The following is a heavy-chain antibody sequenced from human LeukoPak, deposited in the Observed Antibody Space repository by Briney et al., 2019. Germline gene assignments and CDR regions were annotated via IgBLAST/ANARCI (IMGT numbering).Heavy chain of an antibody. Sequence: PSETLSLTCTVSGYSISSGDYWGWLRQPPGKGLEWIGSIYHSGSTYYNPSLKSRFTISVDTSKNQFSLKLSSVTAADTAVYYCEREVGGFEPWGQGPLVRVST. CDR3: EREVGGFEP. CDR2: IYHSGST. D-gene: IGHD2-2*01. V-gene: IGHV4-38-2*02. J-gene: IGHJ5*02. CDR1: GYSISSGDY.